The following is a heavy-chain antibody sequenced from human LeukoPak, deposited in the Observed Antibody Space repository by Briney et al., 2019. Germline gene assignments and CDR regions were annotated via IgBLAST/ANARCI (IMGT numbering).Heavy chain of an antibody. CDR3: ARHEGGNLDFDY. CDR2: IHYSGST. D-gene: IGHD4-23*01. J-gene: IGHJ4*02. Sequence: PETLPVTRTVSGGSISSFFWSWIRQPPGKGLEWIGYIHYSGSTNYNPSLESRVTISVDTSKNQFSLNLSSVTAADTAVYYCARHEGGNLDFDYWGQKTVLRVSS. V-gene: IGHV4-59*08. CDR1: GGSISSFF.